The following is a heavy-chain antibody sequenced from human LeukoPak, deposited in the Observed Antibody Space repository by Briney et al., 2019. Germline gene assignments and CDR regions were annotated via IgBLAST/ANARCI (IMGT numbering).Heavy chain of an antibody. CDR1: GYTFTDYY. D-gene: IGHD2-21*02. CDR2: INPNSGGT. CDR3: VRAMYCGGDCYYYFDH. V-gene: IGHV1-2*02. J-gene: IGHJ4*02. Sequence: ASVKVSCKASGYTFTDYYMHWVRQAPGQGLEWMGGINPNSGGTKNTQKFQGRVTMTRDTSISTACMEVSRLRSDDTAVYYCVRAMYCGGDCYYYFDHWGPGTLVTVSS.